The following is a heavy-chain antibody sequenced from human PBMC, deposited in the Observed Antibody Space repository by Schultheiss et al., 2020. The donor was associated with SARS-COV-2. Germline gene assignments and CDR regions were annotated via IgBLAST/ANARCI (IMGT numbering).Heavy chain of an antibody. CDR2: ISSSSSYI. CDR3: ARDREYYYGSGAGDYFDY. CDR1: GFTFSSYE. J-gene: IGHJ4*02. V-gene: IGHV3-21*05. Sequence: GGSLRLSCAASGFTFSSYEMNWVRQAPGKGLEWVSYISSSSSYIYYADSVKGRFTISRDNAKNSLYLQMNSLRAEDTAVYYCARDREYYYGSGAGDYFDYWGQGTLVTVSS. D-gene: IGHD3-10*01.